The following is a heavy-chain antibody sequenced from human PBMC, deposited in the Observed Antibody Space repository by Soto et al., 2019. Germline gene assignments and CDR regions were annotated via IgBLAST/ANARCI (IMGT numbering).Heavy chain of an antibody. CDR1: GGTFSSYA. CDR2: IIPIFGTA. J-gene: IGHJ6*02. Sequence: QVQLVQSGAEVKKPGSSVKVSCKASGGTFSSYAISWVRQAPGQGLEWMGGIIPIFGTANYAQKFQGRVTITAYETTSTAYMERSSLRSEDTAVYYCARDSGGTTVAFGMDVWGQGTTVTVSS. CDR3: ARDSGGTTVAFGMDV. V-gene: IGHV1-69*01. D-gene: IGHD4-17*01.